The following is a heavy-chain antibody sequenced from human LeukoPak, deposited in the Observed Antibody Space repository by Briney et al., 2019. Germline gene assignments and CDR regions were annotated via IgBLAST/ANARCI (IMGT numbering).Heavy chain of an antibody. CDR2: ITSNGDTT. CDR3: VKDRYGSGDY. J-gene: IGHJ4*02. V-gene: IGHV3-64D*06. D-gene: IGHD3-10*01. Sequence: GGSLRLSCSASGFIFSSYALHWVRQAPEKGLEYVSAITSNGDTTYYADSVKGRFTISRDNSKNTLYLKMSSLRAEDTAVYYCVKDRYGSGDYWGQGTLVTVSS. CDR1: GFIFSSYA.